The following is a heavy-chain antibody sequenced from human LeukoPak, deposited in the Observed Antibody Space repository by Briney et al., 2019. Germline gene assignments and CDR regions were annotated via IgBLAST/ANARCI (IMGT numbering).Heavy chain of an antibody. V-gene: IGHV3-30*18. Sequence: PGGSLRLSCAASGFTFSSYGMHWVRQAPGKGLEWVAVISYDGSNKYYADSVKGRFTISRDNSKNTLYLQMNSLRADDTAVYYCAKGKDCWGQGTLVTVSS. CDR2: ISYDGSNK. J-gene: IGHJ4*02. CDR3: AKGKDC. CDR1: GFTFSSYG.